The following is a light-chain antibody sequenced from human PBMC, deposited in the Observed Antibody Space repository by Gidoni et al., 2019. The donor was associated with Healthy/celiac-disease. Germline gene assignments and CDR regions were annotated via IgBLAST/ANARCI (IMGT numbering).Light chain of an antibody. CDR2: GAS. CDR3: QQYGSSPAT. V-gene: IGKV3-20*01. Sequence: EIVLTQSPGTLSLSPGERATLSCRASQSVRSSYLAWNQQKPGQAPRLLIYGASSRATGIPDRFSGSGSGTDFTLTISRLEPEDFAVYYCQQYGSSPATFGQGTKVEIK. J-gene: IGKJ1*01. CDR1: QSVRSSY.